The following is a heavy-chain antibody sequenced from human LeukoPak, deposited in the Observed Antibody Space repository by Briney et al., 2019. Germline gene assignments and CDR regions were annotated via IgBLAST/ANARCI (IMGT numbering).Heavy chain of an antibody. Sequence: GGSLRLSCAASGFTFSSYAMSWVRQAPGKGLERVSDISGSGGSTYYADSVKGRFTISRDNSKNTLYLQMNSLRAEDTAVYYCAKDGYDSSGYYYGDYWGQGTLVTVSS. J-gene: IGHJ4*02. D-gene: IGHD3-22*01. CDR2: ISGSGGST. V-gene: IGHV3-23*01. CDR1: GFTFSSYA. CDR3: AKDGYDSSGYYYGDY.